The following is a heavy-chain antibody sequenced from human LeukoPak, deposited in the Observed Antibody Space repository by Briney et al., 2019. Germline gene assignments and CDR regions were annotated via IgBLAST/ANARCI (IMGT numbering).Heavy chain of an antibody. CDR2: ISSSSSYI. CDR1: GFTFSSYS. D-gene: IGHD3-22*01. J-gene: IGHJ3*02. CDR3: ARAQTYYYDSSGYYYFDAYDI. V-gene: IGHV3-21*01. Sequence: KPGGSLRLSCAASGFTFSSYSMNWVRQAPGKGLEWVSSISSSSSYICYADSVKGRFTISRDNAKNSLYLQMNSLRAEDTAVYYCARAQTYYYDSSGYYYFDAYDIWGQGTMVTVSS.